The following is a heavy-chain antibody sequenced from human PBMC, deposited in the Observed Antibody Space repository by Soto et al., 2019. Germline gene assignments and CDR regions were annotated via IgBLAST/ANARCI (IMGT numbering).Heavy chain of an antibody. CDR2: IKTDASEK. CDR1: SFALRSYW. J-gene: IGHJ4*01. V-gene: IGHV3-7*01. D-gene: IGHD3-10*01. CDR3: ARASGDASGTSLTQYLEC. Sequence: GAVRLYCAASSFALRSYWMLLVRHAPGNGLEWLATIKTDASEKKYVDSVKGRFTVSRDNAKNSLYLQMDSLRAEDTAAYYCARASGDASGTSLTQYLECWGRGTLVNVS.